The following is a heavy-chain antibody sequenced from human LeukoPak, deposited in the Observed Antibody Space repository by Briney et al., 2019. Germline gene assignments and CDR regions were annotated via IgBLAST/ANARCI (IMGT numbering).Heavy chain of an antibody. CDR1: GFTFSSYA. D-gene: IGHD1-26*01. Sequence: GGALGLSCVASGFTFSSYAMSWVRQAPGKGLEWVSAIRDSGSSTHYADSVKGRFTTSRDNSKNTLFLQMNSLRAEDTAIYYCAKYGPQDSGSSHFDYWGQGALVTVSS. CDR2: IRDSGSST. J-gene: IGHJ4*02. V-gene: IGHV3-23*01. CDR3: AKYGPQDSGSSHFDY.